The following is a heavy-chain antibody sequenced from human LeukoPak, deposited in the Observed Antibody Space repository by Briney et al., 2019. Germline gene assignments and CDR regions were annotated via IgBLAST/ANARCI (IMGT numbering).Heavy chain of an antibody. D-gene: IGHD3-10*01. Sequence: GGSLRLSCAASGFTFSSYSMNWVRQAPGKGLEWVSSISSSSSYIYYADSVKGRFTISRDNAKNSLYLQMNSLRAEDTAVYYCAGGYYGSGRSSSDAFDIWGQGTMVTVSS. J-gene: IGHJ3*02. CDR1: GFTFSSYS. V-gene: IGHV3-21*01. CDR2: ISSSSSYI. CDR3: AGGYYGSGRSSSDAFDI.